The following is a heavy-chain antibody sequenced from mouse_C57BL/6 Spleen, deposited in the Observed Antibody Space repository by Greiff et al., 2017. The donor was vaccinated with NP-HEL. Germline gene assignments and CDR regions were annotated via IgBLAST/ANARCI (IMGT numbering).Heavy chain of an antibody. J-gene: IGHJ3*01. CDR1: GFSLTSYG. Sequence: VKLVESGPGLVQPSQSLSITCTVSGFSLTSYGVHWVRQSPGKGLEWLGVIWSGGSNDSHAAFISRLSLSKYNSKSQVFFKMNSQQADDTSIDYCARKSGDYYGSRAWFAYWGQGTLVTVSA. CDR2: IWSGGSN. V-gene: IGHV2-2*01. D-gene: IGHD1-1*01. CDR3: ARKSGDYYGSRAWFAY.